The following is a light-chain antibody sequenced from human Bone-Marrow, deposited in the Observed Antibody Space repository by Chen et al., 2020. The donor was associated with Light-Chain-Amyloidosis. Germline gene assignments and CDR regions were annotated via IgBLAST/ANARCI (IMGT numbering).Light chain of an antibody. CDR3: QQYGTSPLT. V-gene: IGKV3-20*01. CDR2: GSS. J-gene: IGKJ4*01. CDR1: QTIISNY. Sequence: EIVLTQSPVTLSLSPGEGANLSCRASQTIISNYLTWYQQKFGQAPRLLIYGSSSRATGIPDRFTGSGSGTDFTLTINRLEPEDFAMYYCQQYGTSPLTFGGGTKVEIK.